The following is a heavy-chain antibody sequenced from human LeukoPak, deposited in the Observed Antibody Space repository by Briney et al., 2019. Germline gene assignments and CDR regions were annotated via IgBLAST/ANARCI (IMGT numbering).Heavy chain of an antibody. J-gene: IGHJ5*02. CDR1: GGTFSSYA. Sequence: SVKVSCKASGGTFSSYAISWVRQAPGQGLEWMGGIIPIFGTANYAQKFQGRVTITTDESTSTAYMELSSLRSEDTAVYYCASHVRGWYWFDPWGQGTLVTVSS. CDR3: ASHVRGWYWFDP. D-gene: IGHD3-10*01. V-gene: IGHV1-69*05. CDR2: IIPIFGTA.